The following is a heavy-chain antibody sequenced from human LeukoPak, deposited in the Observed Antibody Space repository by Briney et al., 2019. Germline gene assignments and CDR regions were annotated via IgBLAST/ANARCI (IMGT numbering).Heavy chain of an antibody. CDR3: ATYTLVRGVINRAFTLP. D-gene: IGHD3-10*01. Sequence: ASVKVSCKASGYTFTGYYMHWVRQAPGQGLEWMGIINPSGGSTSYAQKFQGRVTMTEDTSTDTAYMELSSLRSEDTAVYYCATYTLVRGVINRAFTLPWGQGTLVTVSS. J-gene: IGHJ5*02. CDR2: INPSGGST. CDR1: GYTFTGYY. V-gene: IGHV1-46*01.